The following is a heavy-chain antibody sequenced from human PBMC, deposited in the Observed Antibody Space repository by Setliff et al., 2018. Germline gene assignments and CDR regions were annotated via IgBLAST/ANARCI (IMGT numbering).Heavy chain of an antibody. CDR2: IWDDGGNK. CDR1: GFTFSTYR. J-gene: IGHJ4*02. CDR3: ARVYGASVWGNYPVDY. V-gene: IGHV3-33*08. D-gene: IGHD3-16*02. Sequence: GGSLRLSCAASGFTFSTYRMHWVRQAPGKGLEWVAVIWDDGGNKYHADSVKGRFTISRDNSKNTLYLQMNSLRPEDTAVYYCARVYGASVWGNYPVDYWAREPWSPSPQ.